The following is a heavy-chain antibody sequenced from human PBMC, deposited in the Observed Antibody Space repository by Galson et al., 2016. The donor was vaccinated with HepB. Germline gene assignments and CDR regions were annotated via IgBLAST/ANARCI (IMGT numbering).Heavy chain of an antibody. D-gene: IGHD3-22*01. CDR1: GYSFTSYW. Sequence: QSGAEVKKPGESLRISCKGSGYSFTSYWIAWVRQMPGKGLEWMGIIYPGDSETRYSPPFQGQVTISADKSISTAYLQWSSLKASDTAMYYCARHLNYHDNTGCYYGDYWGQGTLVTVSS. CDR3: ARHLNYHDNTGCYYGDY. V-gene: IGHV5-51*01. J-gene: IGHJ4*02. CDR2: IYPGDSET.